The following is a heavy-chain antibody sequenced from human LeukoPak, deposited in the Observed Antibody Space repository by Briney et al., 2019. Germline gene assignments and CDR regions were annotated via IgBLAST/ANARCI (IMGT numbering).Heavy chain of an antibody. CDR1: GYTFTSYG. D-gene: IGHD6-19*01. V-gene: IGHV1-2*06. CDR2: INPNSGGT. Sequence: ASVNVSCKASGYTFTSYGISWVRQAPGQGLEWMGRINPNSGGTNYAQKFQGRVTMTRDTSISTAYMELSRLRSDDTAVYYCARDPYSSGWHNWFDPWGQGTLVTVSS. J-gene: IGHJ5*02. CDR3: ARDPYSSGWHNWFDP.